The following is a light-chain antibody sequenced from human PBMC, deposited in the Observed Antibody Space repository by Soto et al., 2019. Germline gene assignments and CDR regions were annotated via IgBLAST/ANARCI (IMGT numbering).Light chain of an antibody. Sequence: EFVLTPCPATLSLSPGERATLSCRASQSVSSYLAWYQQKPGQAPRLLIYDASNRATGIPARFSGSGSGTDFTLTISSLEPEDFAVYYCQQRSNWPPITFGQGTRLEIK. CDR1: QSVSSY. V-gene: IGKV3-11*01. J-gene: IGKJ5*01. CDR2: DAS. CDR3: QQRSNWPPIT.